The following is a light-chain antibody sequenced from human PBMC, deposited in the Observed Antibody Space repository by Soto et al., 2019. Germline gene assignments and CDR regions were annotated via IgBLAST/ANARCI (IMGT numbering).Light chain of an antibody. CDR2: WAS. J-gene: IGKJ2*01. CDR3: QQSYSTPYT. Sequence: DIVMTQSPDSLAVSLGERATINCKSSQSDLYSSNNKNYLAWYQPKPGQPPKLLIYWASTRESGVPDRFSGSGSGTDFTLTISSLQAEDVEVYYCQQSYSTPYTFGQGTKLDIK. V-gene: IGKV4-1*01. CDR1: QSDLYSSNNKNY.